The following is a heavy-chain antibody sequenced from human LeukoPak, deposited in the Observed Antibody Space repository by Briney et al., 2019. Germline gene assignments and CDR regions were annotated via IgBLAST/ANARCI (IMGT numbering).Heavy chain of an antibody. CDR2: IYYSGST. CDR3: ARAGITIFGVVSEGFDP. Sequence: SETLSLTCTVSGGSISSHYWSWIRQPPGKGLECIGYIYYSGSTNYNPSLKSRVTISVDTSKNQFSLKLSSVTAADTAVYYCARAGITIFGVVSEGFDPWGQGTLVTVSS. J-gene: IGHJ5*02. V-gene: IGHV4-59*11. D-gene: IGHD3-3*01. CDR1: GGSISSHY.